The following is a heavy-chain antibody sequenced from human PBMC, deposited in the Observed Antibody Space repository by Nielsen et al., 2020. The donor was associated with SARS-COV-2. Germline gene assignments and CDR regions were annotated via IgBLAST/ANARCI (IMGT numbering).Heavy chain of an antibody. J-gene: IGHJ4*02. CDR3: ASLYGDYSHGY. V-gene: IGHV3-74*01. CDR1: GFTFSSYW. CDR2: INSDGSST. D-gene: IGHD4-17*01. Sequence: GESLKISCAASGFTFSSYWMHWVRQAPGKGLVWVSRINSDGSSTSYADSVKGRFTISRDNAKNTLYLQMNSLRAEDTAVYYCASLYGDYSHGYWGQGTLVTVSS.